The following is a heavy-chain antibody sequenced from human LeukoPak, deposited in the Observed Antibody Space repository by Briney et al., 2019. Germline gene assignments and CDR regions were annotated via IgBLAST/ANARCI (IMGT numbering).Heavy chain of an antibody. CDR3: ATYSSRRNDAFDI. D-gene: IGHD6-13*01. V-gene: IGHV4-31*03. Sequence: SQTLSLTCTVSGGSISSGGYYWSWIRQHPGKGLEWIGYIYYSGSTNYNPSLKSRVTISVDTSKNQFSLKLNSVTAADTAVYYCATYSSRRNDAFDIWGQGTMVTVSS. CDR1: GGSISSGGYY. J-gene: IGHJ3*02. CDR2: IYYSGST.